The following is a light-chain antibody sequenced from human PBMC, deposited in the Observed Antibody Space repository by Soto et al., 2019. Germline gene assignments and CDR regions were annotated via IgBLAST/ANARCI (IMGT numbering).Light chain of an antibody. V-gene: IGKV3-20*01. CDR2: STS. CDR1: QSVGTSW. CDR3: QQYASSQWT. Sequence: EIVLTQSPGTLSLSPGERVTLSCRASQSVGTSWLAWYQQKPGQSPRLLIYSTSSRATVIPDRFSGSGSETDFALTISRLEPKEYAVYYCQQYASSQWTFGQVTKVEIK. J-gene: IGKJ1*01.